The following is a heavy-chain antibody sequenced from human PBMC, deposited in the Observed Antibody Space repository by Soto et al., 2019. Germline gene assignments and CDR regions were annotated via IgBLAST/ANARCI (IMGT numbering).Heavy chain of an antibody. CDR3: GGRHYYYYVLKV. CDR1: GGSISTPGYS. V-gene: IGHV4-30-2*01. CDR2: VYHNGNA. J-gene: IGHJ6*02. Sequence: SETLSLTCTVSGGSISTPGYSWSWIRQPPGKAPECIGYVYHNGNAYPKPSLKIQVTISLDGAKNQFSLKMTSVTAAGRGLYYCGGRHYYYYVLKVWGQGTTVTVCS. D-gene: IGHD3-16*01.